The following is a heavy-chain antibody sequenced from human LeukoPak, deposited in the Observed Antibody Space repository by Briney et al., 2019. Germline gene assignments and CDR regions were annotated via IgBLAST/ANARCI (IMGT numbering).Heavy chain of an antibody. CDR1: GYIFTGYY. CDR2: INPNSGGT. V-gene: IGHV1-2*02. D-gene: IGHD1-26*01. J-gene: IGHJ4*02. Sequence: ASVKVSCKAFGYIFTGYYMHWVRQAPGQGLEWMGWINPNSGGTNYAQKFQGRVTMTRDTSISTAYMELSRLRSDDTAVYYCARISGSYSFDYWGQGTLVTVSS. CDR3: ARISGSYSFDY.